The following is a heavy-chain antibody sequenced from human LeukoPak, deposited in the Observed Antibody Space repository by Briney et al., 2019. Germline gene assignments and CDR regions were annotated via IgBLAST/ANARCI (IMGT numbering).Heavy chain of an antibody. Sequence: GGSLRLSCAASGFTFSSYGMHWVRQAPGKGLEWVAVIWYDGSNKYYAASAKGRFTISRDNSKNTLYLQMNSLRAEDTAVYYCARDVRYCSGGSCYDYFDYWGQGTLVTVSS. CDR1: GFTFSSYG. D-gene: IGHD2-15*01. CDR2: IWYDGSNK. V-gene: IGHV3-33*01. CDR3: ARDVRYCSGGSCYDYFDY. J-gene: IGHJ4*02.